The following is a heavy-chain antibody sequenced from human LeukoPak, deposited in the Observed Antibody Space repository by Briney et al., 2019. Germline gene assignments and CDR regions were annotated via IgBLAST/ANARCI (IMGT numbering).Heavy chain of an antibody. CDR1: GGTFSSYA. Sequence: SVKVSCKASGGTFSSYAISWVRQAPGQGLEGMGGIIPIFGTANYAQKFQDRVTMTTDTSTSTAFMELRSLRSDDTAVYYCARQSFVPSRSPDDALDIWGQGTMVTVSS. D-gene: IGHD3-16*02. CDR2: IIPIFGTA. V-gene: IGHV1-69*05. J-gene: IGHJ3*02. CDR3: ARQSFVPSRSPDDALDI.